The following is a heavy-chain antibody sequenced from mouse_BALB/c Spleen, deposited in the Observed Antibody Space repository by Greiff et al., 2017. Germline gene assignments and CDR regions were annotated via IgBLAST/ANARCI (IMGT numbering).Heavy chain of an antibody. J-gene: IGHJ3*01. D-gene: IGHD2-1*01. CDR2: INPDSSTI. CDR1: GFDFSRYW. V-gene: IGHV4-1*02. CDR3: ARPGGNYVRFAY. Sequence: AASGFDFSRYWMSWVRQAPGKGLEWIGEINPDSSTINYTPSLKDKFIISRDNAKNTLYLQMSKVRSEDTALYYCARPGGNYVRFAYWGQGTLVTVSA.